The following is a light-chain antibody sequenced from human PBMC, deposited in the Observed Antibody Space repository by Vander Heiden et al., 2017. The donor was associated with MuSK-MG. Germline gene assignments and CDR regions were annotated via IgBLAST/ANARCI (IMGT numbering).Light chain of an antibody. Sequence: DIQLTQSPSSLSASVGDSVTISCRASQDISNYLNWYQQRPGRAPELLIYDASDLETGVPSRFSGSGSGTDFSFTISSLQPDDFATYYCQQDDNLPYTFGQGTKLEIK. J-gene: IGKJ2*01. CDR3: QQDDNLPYT. CDR2: DAS. CDR1: QDISNY. V-gene: IGKV1-33*01.